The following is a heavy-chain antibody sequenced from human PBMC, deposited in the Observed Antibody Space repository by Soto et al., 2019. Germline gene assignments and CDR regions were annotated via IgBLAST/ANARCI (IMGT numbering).Heavy chain of an antibody. CDR2: ISAYNGNT. J-gene: IGHJ5*02. D-gene: IGHD1-20*01. Sequence: ASVKVSCKASGYTFTSYGISWVRQAPGQGLEWMGWISAYNGNTNYAQKLQGRVTMTTDRSTSTAYMELRSLRSDDTAVYYCARVGFNWNDASNWFDPWGQGTLVTVSS. CDR1: GYTFTSYG. V-gene: IGHV1-18*01. CDR3: ARVGFNWNDASNWFDP.